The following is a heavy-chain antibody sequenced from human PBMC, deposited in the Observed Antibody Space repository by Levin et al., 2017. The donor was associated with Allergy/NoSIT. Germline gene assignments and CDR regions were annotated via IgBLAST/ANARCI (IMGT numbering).Heavy chain of an antibody. D-gene: IGHD6-13*01. CDR2: FSGSGGYI. Sequence: GGSLRLSCAASGFTFSSYAMSWVRQAPGKGLEWVSGFSGSGGYIYYADSVKGRFTISRDNSRNTLYLQLDSLRVEDTAVYYCAKENAAGSVHYYYGMDVWGQGTTVTVSS. CDR3: AKENAAGSVHYYYGMDV. CDR1: GFTFSSYA. V-gene: IGHV3-23*01. J-gene: IGHJ6*02.